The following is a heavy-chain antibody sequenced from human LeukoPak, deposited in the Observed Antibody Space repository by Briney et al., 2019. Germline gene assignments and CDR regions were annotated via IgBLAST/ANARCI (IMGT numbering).Heavy chain of an antibody. CDR1: GGSFSGYY. CDR2: INHSGST. D-gene: IGHD3-10*01. V-gene: IGHV4-34*01. Sequence: PSETLSLTCAVYGGSFSGYYWSWIRQPPGKGLEWTGEINHSGSTNYNPSLKSRVTISVDTSKNQFSLKLSSVTAADTAVYYCARGARRAGTMVRGGFFDYWGQGTLVTVSS. CDR3: ARGARRAGTMVRGGFFDY. J-gene: IGHJ4*02.